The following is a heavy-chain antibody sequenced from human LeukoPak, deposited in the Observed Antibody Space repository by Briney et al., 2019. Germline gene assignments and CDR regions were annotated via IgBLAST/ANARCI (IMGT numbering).Heavy chain of an antibody. CDR3: ASAPGIAAAGIGAFDI. D-gene: IGHD6-13*01. Sequence: QAGGSLRLSCAASGFTFSSYAMHWVRQAPGKGLEWVAVISYDGSDKYYADSVKGRFTISRDNSKKTLYLQMNSLRAEDTALYYCASAPGIAAAGIGAFDIWGQGTMVIVSS. CDR2: ISYDGSDK. V-gene: IGHV3-30*04. CDR1: GFTFSSYA. J-gene: IGHJ3*02.